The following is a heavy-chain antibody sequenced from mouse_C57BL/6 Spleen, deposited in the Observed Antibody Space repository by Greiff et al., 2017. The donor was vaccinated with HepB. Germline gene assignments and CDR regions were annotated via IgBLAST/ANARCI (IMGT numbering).Heavy chain of an antibody. D-gene: IGHD2-4*01. Sequence: EVKLMDSGGDLVKPGGSLKLSCAASGFTFSSYGMSWVRQTPDKRLEWVATISSGGSYTYYPDSVKGRFTISRDNAKNTLYLQMSSLKSEDTAMYYCARVYDYDRVFDYWGQGTTLTVSS. CDR3: ARVYDYDRVFDY. V-gene: IGHV5-6*02. J-gene: IGHJ2*01. CDR2: ISSGGSYT. CDR1: GFTFSSYG.